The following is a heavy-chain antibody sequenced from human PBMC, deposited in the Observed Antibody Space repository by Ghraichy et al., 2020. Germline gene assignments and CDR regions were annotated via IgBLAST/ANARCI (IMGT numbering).Heavy chain of an antibody. CDR1: GFTFSSYS. D-gene: IGHD6-13*01. V-gene: IGHV3-48*02. CDR3: ARGGISSSSWYFGYGDYGMDV. Sequence: GGSLRLSCAASGFTFSSYSMNWVRQAPGKGLEWVSYISSSSSTIYYADSVKGRFTISRDNAKNSLYLQMNSLRDEDTAVYYCARGGISSSSWYFGYGDYGMDVWGQGTTVTVSS. CDR2: ISSSSSTI. J-gene: IGHJ6*02.